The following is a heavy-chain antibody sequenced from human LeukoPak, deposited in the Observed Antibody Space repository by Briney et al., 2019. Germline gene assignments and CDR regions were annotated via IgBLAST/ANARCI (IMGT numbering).Heavy chain of an antibody. D-gene: IGHD7-27*01. CDR1: GSDVSNSY. J-gene: IGHJ5*02. CDR3: AREGSGWFDA. CDR2: IYAGGNK. Sequence: TGGSLRLSCAASGSDVSNSYMNWVRQAPGNGLEWVSIIYAGGNKYYADSVKGRFTISRDNSMNTLYLQMNSLRVEDTALYYCAREGSGWFDAWGQGSLIIVS. V-gene: IGHV3-53*01.